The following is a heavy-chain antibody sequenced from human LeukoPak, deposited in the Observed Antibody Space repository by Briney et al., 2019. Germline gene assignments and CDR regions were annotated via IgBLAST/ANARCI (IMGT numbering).Heavy chain of an antibody. CDR2: IYPGDADT. J-gene: IGHJ4*02. V-gene: IGHV5-51*01. D-gene: IGHD3-10*01. CDR3: ARLKDYYSSERIDY. CDR1: GYTFTSYW. Sequence: GESLKISCKGSGYTFTSYWIGWVRQMPGKGLEWMGIIYPGDADTRYSPSFQGQVTISADKSISTAYLQWSSLKASDTAMYYCARLKDYYSSERIDYWGQGTLVTVSS.